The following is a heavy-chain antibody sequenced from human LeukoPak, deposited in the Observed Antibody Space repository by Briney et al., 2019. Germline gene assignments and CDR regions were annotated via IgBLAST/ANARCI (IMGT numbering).Heavy chain of an antibody. V-gene: IGHV1-2*02. Sequence: ASVKVSCKASGYTFTGYYMHWVRQAPGQGLEWMRWINPNSGGTNYAQKFQGRVTMTRDTSISTAYMELSRLRSDDTAVYYCARDQGYFDGYYFDYWGQGTLVTVSS. CDR2: INPNSGGT. J-gene: IGHJ4*02. CDR3: ARDQGYFDGYYFDY. D-gene: IGHD3-9*01. CDR1: GYTFTGYY.